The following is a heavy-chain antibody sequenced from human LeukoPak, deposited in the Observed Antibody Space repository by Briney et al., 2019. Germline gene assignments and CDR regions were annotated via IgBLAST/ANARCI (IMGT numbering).Heavy chain of an antibody. D-gene: IGHD3-22*01. V-gene: IGHV4-30-4*07. Sequence: SETLSLTCAVSGDSICSGGSSWHWIRQSRGRGLEWIGYIYYSGNTYYNVSLNTRVSILVDTSTNQFSLYLSPVTAADTAIYYCARGRGRDYYDRSYYGLFDSWGQGTLVTVSS. CDR3: ARGRGRDYYDRSYYGLFDS. CDR1: GDSICSGGSS. J-gene: IGHJ4*02. CDR2: IYYSGNT.